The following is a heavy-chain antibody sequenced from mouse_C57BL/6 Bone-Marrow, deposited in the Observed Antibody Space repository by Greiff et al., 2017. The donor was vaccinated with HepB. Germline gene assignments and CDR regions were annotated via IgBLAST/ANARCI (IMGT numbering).Heavy chain of an antibody. V-gene: IGHV3-8*01. J-gene: IGHJ3*01. CDR3: ARWDPDGFFAY. CDR1: ATSIPSVS. Sequence: VQLQQSGPGLAKPSQTLSLTCSAPATSIPSVSWNWIRKFPGNKLEYMGYISYSGSTYYNPSLKSRISITRDTSKNQYYLQLNSVTTEDTATYYCARWDPDGFFAYWGQGTLVTVSA. D-gene: IGHD1-1*01. CDR2: ISYSGST.